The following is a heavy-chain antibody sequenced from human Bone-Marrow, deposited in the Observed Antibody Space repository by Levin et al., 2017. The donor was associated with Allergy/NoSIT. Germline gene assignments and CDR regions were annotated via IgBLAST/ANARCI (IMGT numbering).Heavy chain of an antibody. D-gene: IGHD1-14*01. J-gene: IGHJ4*02. CDR3: ARSMNPDV. CDR1: GFTFTSSW. V-gene: IGHV3-7*01. Sequence: GGSLRLSCAASGFTFTSSWMTWVRQAPGKGLEWVANIKFDSSERYFVDSVKGRFTISRDNAKNSLYLQMDSLRAEDTAVYYCARSMNPDVWGQGTLVTVSS. CDR2: IKFDSSER.